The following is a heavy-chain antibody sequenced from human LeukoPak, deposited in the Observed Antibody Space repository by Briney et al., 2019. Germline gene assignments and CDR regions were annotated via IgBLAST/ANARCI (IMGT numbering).Heavy chain of an antibody. CDR2: ISSRSTTT. CDR1: GFTFSSYS. V-gene: IGHV3-48*02. D-gene: IGHD6-19*01. Sequence: PGGSLRLSCAAFGFTFSSYSMNWLRQAPGKGLEGVSYISSRSTTTYYADSVKGRFTISRDNDKNSLYLQMNILRDEDTAVYYCASPLDYSSPRYWGQGTLVTVSP. CDR3: ASPLDYSSPRY. J-gene: IGHJ4*02.